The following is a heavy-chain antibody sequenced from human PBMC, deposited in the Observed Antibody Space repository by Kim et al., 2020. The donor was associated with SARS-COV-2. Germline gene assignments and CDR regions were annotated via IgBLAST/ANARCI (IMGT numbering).Heavy chain of an antibody. CDR3: ARDLGTSCCIDY. Sequence: NYAQKLQGRVTMTTDTSTSTAYMELRSLRSDDTAVYYCARDLGTSCCIDYWGQGTLVTVSS. D-gene: IGHD2-2*01. J-gene: IGHJ4*02. V-gene: IGHV1-18*01.